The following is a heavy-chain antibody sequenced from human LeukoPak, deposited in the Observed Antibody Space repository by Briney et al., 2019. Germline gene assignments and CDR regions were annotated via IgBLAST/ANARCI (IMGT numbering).Heavy chain of an antibody. Sequence: GGSLRLPCAASGFTFSSYSMNWVRQAPGKGLEWVSYISSSSSTIYYADSVKGRFTISRDNAKNSLYLQMNSLRDEDTAVYYCARGRWEFPAGYFDYWGQGTLVTVSS. J-gene: IGHJ4*02. V-gene: IGHV3-48*02. CDR1: GFTFSSYS. CDR3: ARGRWEFPAGYFDY. CDR2: ISSSSSTI. D-gene: IGHD1-26*01.